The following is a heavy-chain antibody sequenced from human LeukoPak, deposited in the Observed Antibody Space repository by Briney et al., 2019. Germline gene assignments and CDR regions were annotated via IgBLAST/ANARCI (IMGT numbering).Heavy chain of an antibody. D-gene: IGHD3-10*01. Sequence: GGSLRLSCAASGFTFSSYAMSWVRQAPGKGLECVSAISGSGGSTYYADSVKGRFTISRDNSKNTLYLQMNSLRAEDTAVYYCAKRPRWYYGSGSTYYFDYWGQGTLVTVSS. V-gene: IGHV3-23*01. CDR2: ISGSGGST. CDR1: GFTFSSYA. CDR3: AKRPRWYYGSGSTYYFDY. J-gene: IGHJ4*02.